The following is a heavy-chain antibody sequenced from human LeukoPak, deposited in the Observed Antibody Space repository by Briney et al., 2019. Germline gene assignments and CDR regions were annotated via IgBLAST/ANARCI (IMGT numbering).Heavy chain of an antibody. D-gene: IGHD3-3*01. CDR1: GGSISSSSYY. J-gene: IGHJ4*02. Sequence: SETLSLTCTVSGGSISSSSYYWGWIRQPSGKGLEWIGSIYYSGSTYYNPSLKSRVTISVDTSKNQFSLKLSSVTAADTAVYYCARVSYDFWSGYYTGMVYWGQGTLVTVSS. CDR3: ARVSYDFWSGYYTGMVY. CDR2: IYYSGST. V-gene: IGHV4-39*07.